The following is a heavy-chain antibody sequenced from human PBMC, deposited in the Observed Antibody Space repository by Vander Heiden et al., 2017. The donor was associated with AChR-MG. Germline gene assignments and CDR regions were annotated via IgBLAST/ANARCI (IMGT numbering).Heavy chain of an antibody. CDR2: MNTRSGDT. V-gene: IGHV1-46*01. J-gene: IGHJ4*01. CDR1: GYPFINYY. D-gene: IGHD3-22*01. Sequence: QVQLVQSGAEVKGPGASVKVSCKASGYPFINYYIHWVRQAPGQGLEWMGVMNTRSGDTDYAQKCQGRVTVTRDTSTNTVYMEFGSLKSEDTAIYYCARYLSGDSGGCRDFWGHGTPVTVSS. CDR3: ARYLSGDSGGCRDF.